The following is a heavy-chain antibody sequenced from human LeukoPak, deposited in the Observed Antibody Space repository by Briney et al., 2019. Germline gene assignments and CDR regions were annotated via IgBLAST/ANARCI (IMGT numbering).Heavy chain of an antibody. D-gene: IGHD1-14*01. V-gene: IGHV1-2*02. J-gene: IGHJ3*02. CDR2: INPNSGGT. Sequence: ASVKVSCKASGYTFTGYYMHWVRQAPGQGLEWMGWINPNSGGTNYAQQFQGRVTMTRDTSISTAYMELSRLRSDDTAVYYCAREPYRTAFDIWGQGTMVTVSS. CDR3: AREPYRTAFDI. CDR1: GYTFTGYY.